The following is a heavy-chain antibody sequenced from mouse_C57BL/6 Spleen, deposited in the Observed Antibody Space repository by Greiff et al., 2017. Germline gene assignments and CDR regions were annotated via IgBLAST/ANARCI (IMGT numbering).Heavy chain of an antibody. J-gene: IGHJ1*03. CDR3: ARRELTGAVYWYCDV. Sequence: VQLQESGAELARPGASVKLSCKASGYTFPSHGISWVKQRTGQGLEWIGEMYPRSGNTYYNEKFKGKATLTADKSSSTAYMELRSLTSEDSAVYFCARRELTGAVYWYCDVWGTGTTVTVSS. CDR2: MYPRSGNT. V-gene: IGHV1-81*01. CDR1: GYTFPSHG. D-gene: IGHD4-1*01.